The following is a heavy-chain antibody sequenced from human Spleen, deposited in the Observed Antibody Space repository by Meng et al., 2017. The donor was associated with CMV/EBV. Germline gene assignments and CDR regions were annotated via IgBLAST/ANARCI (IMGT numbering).Heavy chain of an antibody. CDR2: INHSGST. CDR3: ARGPRGYSYGSQLFY. CDR1: GGSFSGYY. J-gene: IGHJ4*02. D-gene: IGHD5-18*01. Sequence: QVQLQQVGAGLLKPSETLSLTCAVYGGSFSGYYWSWIRQPPGKGLEWIGEINHSGSTNYNPSLKSRVTISVDTSKNQFSLKLSSVTAADTAVYYCARGPRGYSYGSQLFYWGQGTLVTVSS. V-gene: IGHV4-34*01.